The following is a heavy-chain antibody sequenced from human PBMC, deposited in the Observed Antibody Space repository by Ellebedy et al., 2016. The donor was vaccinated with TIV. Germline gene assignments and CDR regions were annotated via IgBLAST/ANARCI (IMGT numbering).Heavy chain of an antibody. CDR2: ISDSGGNT. CDR3: ARGPVGVGPAFDI. CDR1: GLTFSSHA. J-gene: IGHJ3*02. D-gene: IGHD4-23*01. Sequence: PGGSLRLSCAASGLTFSSHAMSWVRQAPGKGLEWVSSISDSGGNTYYADSVKGRFTISRDNSKNTLYLQMNSLRAEDTAVYYCARGPVGVGPAFDIWGQGTMVTVSS. V-gene: IGHV3-23*01.